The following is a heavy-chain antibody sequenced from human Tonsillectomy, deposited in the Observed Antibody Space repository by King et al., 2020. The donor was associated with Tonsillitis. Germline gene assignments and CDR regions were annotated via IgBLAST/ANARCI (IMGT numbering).Heavy chain of an antibody. CDR3: AREGGGLFSRRFRGGGEDY. D-gene: IGHD3-10*01. J-gene: IGHJ4*02. Sequence: GQLVQSGSELKKPGASVKVSCKASGYTFTSYAMNWVRQAPGQGLEWMGWINTNTGNPAYAQGFTGRFVFSLDTSVSTSYLQISSLKAEDTAVYYCAREGGGLFSRRFRGGGEDYWGQGTLVTVSS. CDR1: GYTFTSYA. CDR2: INTNTGNP. V-gene: IGHV7-4-1*02.